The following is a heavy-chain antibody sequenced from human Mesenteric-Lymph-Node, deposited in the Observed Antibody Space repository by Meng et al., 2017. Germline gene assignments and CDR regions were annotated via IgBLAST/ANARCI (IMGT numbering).Heavy chain of an antibody. Sequence: GESLKISCAASGFTFSSYGMHWVRQAPGKGLEWAAVIWYDGSNKYYADSVKGRFTISRDNSKNTLYLQMNSLRAEDTAVYYCARDLEGYCSGGSCTPSWFDPWGQGTLVTVSS. V-gene: IGHV3-33*01. J-gene: IGHJ5*02. CDR3: ARDLEGYCSGGSCTPSWFDP. CDR2: IWYDGSNK. D-gene: IGHD2-15*01. CDR1: GFTFSSYG.